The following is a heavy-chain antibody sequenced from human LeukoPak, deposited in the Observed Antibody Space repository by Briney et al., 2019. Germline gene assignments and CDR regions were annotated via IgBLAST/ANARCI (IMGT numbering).Heavy chain of an antibody. Sequence: PSETLSLTCTVSGGSISSGGYYWSWIRQHPGKGLEWIGYIYYSGSTYYNPSLKSRVTISVDTSKSQFSLKLSSVTAADTAVYYCARGISPRGSVLRFLEWTSNWFDPWGQGTLVTVSS. J-gene: IGHJ5*02. D-gene: IGHD3-3*01. V-gene: IGHV4-31*03. CDR2: IYYSGST. CDR1: GGSISSGGYY. CDR3: ARGISPRGSVLRFLEWTSNWFDP.